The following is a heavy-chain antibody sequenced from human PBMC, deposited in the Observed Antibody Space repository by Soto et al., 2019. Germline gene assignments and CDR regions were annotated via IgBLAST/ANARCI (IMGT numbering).Heavy chain of an antibody. CDR3: AKDVLRSGSYYYYYYGMDV. Sequence: GGSLRLSCAASGFTFDDYAMHWVRQAPGKGLEWVSGISWNSGSIGYADSVKGRFTISRDNAKNSLYLQMNSLRAEDTALYYCAKDVLRSGSYYYYYYGMDVWGQGTTVTVSS. CDR2: ISWNSGSI. CDR1: GFTFDDYA. J-gene: IGHJ6*02. D-gene: IGHD3-10*01. V-gene: IGHV3-9*01.